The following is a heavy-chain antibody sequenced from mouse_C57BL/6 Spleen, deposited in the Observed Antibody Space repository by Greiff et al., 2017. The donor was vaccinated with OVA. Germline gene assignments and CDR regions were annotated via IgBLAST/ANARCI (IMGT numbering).Heavy chain of an antibody. J-gene: IGHJ1*03. Sequence: EVQLVESGGGLVKPGGSLKLSCAASGFTFSSYAMSWVRQTPEKRLEWVATISDGGSYTYYPDNVKGRFTISRDNAKNNLYLQMSHLKSEDTAMYYCARDQSPSFYYGSSWYFDVWGTGTTVTVSS. CDR1: GFTFSSYA. CDR3: ARDQSPSFYYGSSWYFDV. V-gene: IGHV5-4*01. CDR2: ISDGGSYT. D-gene: IGHD1-1*01.